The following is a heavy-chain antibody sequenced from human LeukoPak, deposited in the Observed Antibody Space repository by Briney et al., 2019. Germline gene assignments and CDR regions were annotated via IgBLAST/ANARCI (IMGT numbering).Heavy chain of an antibody. CDR1: GFTFSAYS. V-gene: IGHV3-21*01. CDR3: ARDSTPYDSSGYCYDY. Sequence: GGSLRLSCAASGFTFSAYSMNWVRQAPGKGLEWVSSISTGSSYIYYADSVKGRFTISRENAKNSLYLQMNSLRAEDTAVYYCARDSTPYDSSGYCYDYWGQGTLVTVSS. CDR2: ISTGSSYI. J-gene: IGHJ4*02. D-gene: IGHD3-22*01.